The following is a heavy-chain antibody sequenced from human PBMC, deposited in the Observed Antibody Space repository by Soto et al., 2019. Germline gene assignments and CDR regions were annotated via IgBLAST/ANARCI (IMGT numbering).Heavy chain of an antibody. D-gene: IGHD3-3*02. CDR2: IYHSGST. J-gene: IGHJ6*02. V-gene: IGHV4-38-2*02. CDR1: VYSISSGYY. CDR3: ARAILLLQGDGVAFLEWYYDYYGMDV. Sequence: AETLSLTCSVSVYSISSGYYWGWIRQPPGKGLEWIGSIYHSGSTYYNPSLKSRVTISVDTSKNQFSLKLSSVTAADTAVYYCARAILLLQGDGVAFLEWYYDYYGMDVWGQGTTVTVSS.